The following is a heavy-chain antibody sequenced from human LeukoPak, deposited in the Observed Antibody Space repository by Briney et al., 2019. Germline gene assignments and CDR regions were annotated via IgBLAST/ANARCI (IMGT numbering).Heavy chain of an antibody. CDR1: GGTFSIYA. J-gene: IGHJ5*02. Sequence: EASVKVSCTASGGTFSIYAISCVRQAPGQGLEWMGGIIPIFGTANYAQKFQGRVTITADKSTSTAYMELSSLRSEDTAVYYCARAGEYFDWLLSPNWFDPWGQGTLVTVSS. CDR3: ARAGEYFDWLLSPNWFDP. D-gene: IGHD3-9*01. CDR2: IIPIFGTA. V-gene: IGHV1-69*06.